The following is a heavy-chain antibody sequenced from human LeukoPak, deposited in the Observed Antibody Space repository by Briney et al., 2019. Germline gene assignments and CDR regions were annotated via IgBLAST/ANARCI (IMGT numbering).Heavy chain of an antibody. Sequence: ASVKVSCKAFGYTFTSNYMHWVRQAPGQGPEWMGVISPSGGSTTYAQKFQGRVTMTRDMSTSTVYMELSSLRSEDTAVYYCARVSTDYGSRVRYAFDIWGQGTMVTVSS. D-gene: IGHD3-10*01. CDR3: ARVSTDYGSRVRYAFDI. CDR1: GYTFTSNY. J-gene: IGHJ3*02. CDR2: ISPSGGST. V-gene: IGHV1-46*01.